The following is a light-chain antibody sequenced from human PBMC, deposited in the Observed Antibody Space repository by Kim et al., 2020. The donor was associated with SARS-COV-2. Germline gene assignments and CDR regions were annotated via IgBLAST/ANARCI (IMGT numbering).Light chain of an antibody. CDR2: AAS. V-gene: IGKV1-39*01. J-gene: IGKJ1*01. Sequence: ASEGGRGRHTCRESQSISSYLNGDQQKPGKAAKLLIYAASSLQSGDQSRFRGSGSGTDFTLAISSLQPEDFATYYCQQSYSTPRTFGQGTKVDIK. CDR3: QQSYSTPRT. CDR1: QSISSY.